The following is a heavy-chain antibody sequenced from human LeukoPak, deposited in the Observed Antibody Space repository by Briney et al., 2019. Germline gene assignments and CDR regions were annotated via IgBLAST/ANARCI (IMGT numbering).Heavy chain of an antibody. V-gene: IGHV1-18*01. CDR3: ARDPVPYYYDSSGYEYFDS. CDR2: ISAYNGNT. J-gene: IGHJ4*02. Sequence: ASVKVSCKASGYTFTSYGISWVRQAPGQGLEGMGWISAYNGNTKYAQKLQGRVTMTTDTSTSTAYMELRSLRSDDTAVYYCARDPVPYYYDSSGYEYFDSWGQGTLVTVSS. D-gene: IGHD3-22*01. CDR1: GYTFTSYG.